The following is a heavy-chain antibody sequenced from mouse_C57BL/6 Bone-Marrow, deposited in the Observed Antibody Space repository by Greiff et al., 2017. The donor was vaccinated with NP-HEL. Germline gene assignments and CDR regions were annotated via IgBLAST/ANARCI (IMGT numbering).Heavy chain of an antibody. Sequence: QVQLQQSGAELVKPGASVKISCKASGYAFSSYWMNWVKQRPGKGLEWIGQIYPGDGDTNYNGKFKGKATLTADKSSSTAYMQLSSLTSEDSAVYFCARPYYYGSRWYCDVWGTGTTVTVSS. J-gene: IGHJ1*03. CDR1: GYAFSSYW. D-gene: IGHD1-1*01. V-gene: IGHV1-80*01. CDR2: IYPGDGDT. CDR3: ARPYYYGSRWYCDV.